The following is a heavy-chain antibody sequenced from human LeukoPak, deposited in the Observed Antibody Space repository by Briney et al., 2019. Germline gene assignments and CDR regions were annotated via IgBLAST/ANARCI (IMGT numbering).Heavy chain of an antibody. CDR3: ARGETWIQLWSASLAYYFDY. CDR2: INHSGST. V-gene: IGHV4-34*01. J-gene: IGHJ4*02. D-gene: IGHD5-18*01. Sequence: SETLSLTCTVSGGSISNYYWGWIRQPPGKGLEWIGEINHSGSTNYNPSLKSRVTISVDTSKNQFSLKLSSVTAADTAVYYCARGETWIQLWSASLAYYFDYWGQGTLVTVSS. CDR1: GGSISNYY.